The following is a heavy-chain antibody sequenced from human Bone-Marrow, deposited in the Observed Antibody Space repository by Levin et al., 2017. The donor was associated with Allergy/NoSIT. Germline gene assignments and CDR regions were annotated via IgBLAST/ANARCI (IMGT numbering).Heavy chain of an antibody. D-gene: IGHD6-13*01. J-gene: IGHJ4*02. CDR1: GFPFGTYA. V-gene: IGHV3-48*02. CDR2: ISGISSHM. Sequence: GGSLRLSCAASGFPFGTYAMVWVRQAPGKGLEWISYISGISSHMYYADSVKGRFTVSRDNHRNSLSLQMNGLRDEDTADYYCARDLGNSGWSFDLWGQGTRVTV. CDR3: ARDLGNSGWSFDL.